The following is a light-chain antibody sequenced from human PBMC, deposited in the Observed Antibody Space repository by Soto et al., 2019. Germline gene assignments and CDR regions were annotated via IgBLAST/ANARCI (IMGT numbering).Light chain of an antibody. CDR1: QTVRNNY. V-gene: IGKV3-20*01. J-gene: IGKJ4*01. Sequence: IVLTQSPATLSLSPGEISTLSCSASQTVRNNYLAWYQQKPGQAPRLLIYDASSRATGIPDRFSGGGSGTDFTLTISRLEPEDFAVYYCQQFSSYPLTFGGGTKVDIK. CDR3: QQFSSYPLT. CDR2: DAS.